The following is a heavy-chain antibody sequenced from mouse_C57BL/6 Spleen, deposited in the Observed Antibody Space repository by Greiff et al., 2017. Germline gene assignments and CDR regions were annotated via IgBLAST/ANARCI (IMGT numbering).Heavy chain of an antibody. CDR2: IRNKANGYTT. CDR1: GFTFTDYY. J-gene: IGHJ1*03. Sequence: EVQGVESGGGLVQPGGSLSLSCAASGFTFTDYYMSWVRQPPGQALEWLGFIRNKANGYTTEYSASVKGRFTISRDNSQSILYLQMNALRAEDSATYYCARSYGSSYWYFDVWGTGTTVTVSS. V-gene: IGHV7-3*01. CDR3: ARSYGSSYWYFDV. D-gene: IGHD1-1*01.